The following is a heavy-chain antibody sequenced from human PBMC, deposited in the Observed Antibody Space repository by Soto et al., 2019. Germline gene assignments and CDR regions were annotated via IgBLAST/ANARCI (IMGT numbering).Heavy chain of an antibody. CDR2: INPNSGDT. Sequence: SSGKVYCKASRYIFTGYHIHWVRQAPGRGLEWMGWINPNSGDTEYAQNFQGRVTMTRDTSFNLVYMEMSGLMSDDTAVYYCARDARGTRGFDEMDIWGQGTTVTVSS. D-gene: IGHD3-9*01. V-gene: IGHV1-2*02. CDR1: RYIFTGYH. J-gene: IGHJ6*02. CDR3: ARDARGTRGFDEMDI.